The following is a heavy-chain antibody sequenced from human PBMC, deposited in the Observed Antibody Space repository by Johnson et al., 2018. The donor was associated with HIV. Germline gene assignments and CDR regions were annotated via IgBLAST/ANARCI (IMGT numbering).Heavy chain of an antibody. J-gene: IGHJ3*02. CDR1: GFKLYEYD. D-gene: IGHD1-1*01. CDR3: ARDSYLNDDAFDI. CDR2: INWKGGSM. V-gene: IGHV3-20*03. Sequence: EKLVESGGDVVRPGGSLRISFVASGFKLYEYDVSWVRQVPGKGLEWVSGINWKGGSMGYADSVKGRFTVSRDNANNSLYLQMNSLRAEDTALYYCARDSYLNDDAFDIWGQGTMVTVSS.